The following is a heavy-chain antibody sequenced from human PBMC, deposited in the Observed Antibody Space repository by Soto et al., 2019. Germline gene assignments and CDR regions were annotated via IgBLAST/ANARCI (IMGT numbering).Heavy chain of an antibody. D-gene: IGHD1-1*01. V-gene: IGHV3-23*01. CDR1: AFTFSDYA. J-gene: IGHJ4*02. CDR2: ITAGGNT. Sequence: GGSLRLSCAASAFTFSDYAMNWVRQAPGKGLEGVSQITAGGNTYYADSVKGRFTISRDNSKNTLYLQMNSLRAEDTAVYYCAKGPTATTTRADYWGQGILVTVSS. CDR3: AKGPTATTTRADY.